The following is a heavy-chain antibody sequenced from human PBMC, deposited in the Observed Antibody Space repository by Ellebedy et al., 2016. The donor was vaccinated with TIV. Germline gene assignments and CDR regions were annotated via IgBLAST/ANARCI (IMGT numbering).Heavy chain of an antibody. D-gene: IGHD6-13*01. CDR2: INSNSGGT. V-gene: IGHV1-2*02. Sequence: AASVKVSCKASGYTFVDYYMNWVRQAPGQGPEWMGWINSNSGGTNYAQKFQGRVTMTKDESISTAYMELSSLTSDDTAVYYCARLTQHLGESYDIWGQGTMVTGSS. CDR1: GYTFVDYY. J-gene: IGHJ3*02. CDR3: ARLTQHLGESYDI.